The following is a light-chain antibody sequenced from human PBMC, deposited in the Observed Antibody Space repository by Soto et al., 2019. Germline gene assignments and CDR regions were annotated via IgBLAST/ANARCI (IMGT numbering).Light chain of an antibody. V-gene: IGLV1-40*01. Sequence: QSVLTQPPSVSGAPGQRVTISCTGSSSNIGAGYGVHWYQQLPGAAPKLLIYATTNRTSGVPDRFSGSKSGTSASLAITGLQAEDEADYYCQSSDSSLSYYHVLGTGTKVTLL. CDR2: ATT. CDR1: SSNIGAGYG. CDR3: QSSDSSLSYYHV. J-gene: IGLJ1*01.